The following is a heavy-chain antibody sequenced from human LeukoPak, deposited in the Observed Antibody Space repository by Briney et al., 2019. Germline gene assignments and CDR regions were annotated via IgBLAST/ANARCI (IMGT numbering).Heavy chain of an antibody. J-gene: IGHJ4*02. CDR3: AREDLGYCSSTSCYKAPLLLRI. V-gene: IGHV4-39*07. CDR1: GGSISTSNYY. Sequence: SETLSLTCTVSGGSISTSNYYWGWIRQPPGKGLEWIGNIFYSGSTYYSPSLRSRVTISLDTSRNQFSLKLNSVTAADTAVYYCAREDLGYCSSTSCYKAPLLLRIWGQGTLVTVSS. CDR2: IFYSGST. D-gene: IGHD2-2*03.